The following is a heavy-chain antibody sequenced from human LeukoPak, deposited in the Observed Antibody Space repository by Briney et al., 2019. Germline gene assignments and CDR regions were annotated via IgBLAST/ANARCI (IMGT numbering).Heavy chain of an antibody. CDR1: GGSISSYY. J-gene: IGHJ4*02. V-gene: IGHV4-4*07. Sequence: PSETLSLTCTVSGGSISSYYWSWIRQPAGKGLEWIGRIYTSGGTNYNPSLKSRVTMSVDTSKNQFSLKLSSVTAADTAVYYCARILLWFGELLFDYWGQGTLVTVSS. D-gene: IGHD3-10*01. CDR2: IYTSGGT. CDR3: ARILLWFGELLFDY.